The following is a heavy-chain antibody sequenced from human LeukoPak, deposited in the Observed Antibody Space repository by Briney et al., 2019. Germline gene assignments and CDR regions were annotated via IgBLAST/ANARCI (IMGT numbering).Heavy chain of an antibody. Sequence: PSETLSLTCTVSGGSISSGSYYWSWIRQPPGKGLEWIGRIYTSGSTNYNPSLKSRVTISVDTSKNQFSLKLSSVTAADTAVYYCARGPLWYYFDYWGQGTLVTVSS. CDR1: GGSISSGSYY. V-gene: IGHV4-61*02. CDR3: ARGPLWYYFDY. CDR2: IYTSGST. J-gene: IGHJ4*02. D-gene: IGHD2-8*02.